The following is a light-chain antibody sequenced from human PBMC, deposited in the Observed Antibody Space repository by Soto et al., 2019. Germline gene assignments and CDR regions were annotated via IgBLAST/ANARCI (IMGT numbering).Light chain of an antibody. CDR3: QQLNTYPLYT. V-gene: IGKV1-9*01. CDR2: AAS. J-gene: IGKJ3*01. CDR1: QDISRY. Sequence: DIQLTQSPSFLSASVGDRVTITCRASQDISRYLAWYQQKAGTAPKLLIYAASTLQKGVPSRFSGSGSATEFTLTISSLQDDDFAAYYCQQLNTYPLYTFGPRTDVAI.